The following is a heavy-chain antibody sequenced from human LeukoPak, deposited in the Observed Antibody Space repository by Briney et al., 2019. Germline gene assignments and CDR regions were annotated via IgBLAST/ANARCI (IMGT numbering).Heavy chain of an antibody. CDR2: IYGDGST. Sequence: GGSLRLSCAASGFTFSSYAMHWVRQAPGKGLEWVAVIYGDGSTYYADSVKGRFTISSDNLKNTLSLQMDSLRAADTAMYYCARGSPVASGRYSIYSSWGQGTLVTVSP. J-gene: IGHJ5*02. CDR3: ARGSPVASGRYSIYSS. CDR1: GFTFSSYA. V-gene: IGHV3-30*14. D-gene: IGHD3-10*01.